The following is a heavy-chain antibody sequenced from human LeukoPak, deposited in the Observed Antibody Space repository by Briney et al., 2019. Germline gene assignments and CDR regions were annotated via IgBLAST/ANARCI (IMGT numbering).Heavy chain of an antibody. V-gene: IGHV4-59*08. CDR2: IYYSGST. Sequence: SETLSLTCTVSGGSISSYYWSWIRQPPGKGLEWIGYIYYSGSTNDNPSLKSRVTISVDTSKNQFSLKLSSVTAADTAVYYCAATGYSSGWDNFDYWGQGTLVTVSS. J-gene: IGHJ4*02. D-gene: IGHD6-19*01. CDR1: GGSISSYY. CDR3: AATGYSSGWDNFDY.